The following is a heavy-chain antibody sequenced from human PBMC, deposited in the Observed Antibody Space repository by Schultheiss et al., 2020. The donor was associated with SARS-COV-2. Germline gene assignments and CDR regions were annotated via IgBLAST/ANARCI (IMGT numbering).Heavy chain of an antibody. V-gene: IGHV3-21*01. Sequence: GGSLRLSCAASGFIVSNNYMTWVRQAPGKGLEWVSSISSSSSYIYYADSVKGLFTISRDNAKNSLYLQMNSLGAEDTAVYYCATSHAPGRIAVAGYFDYWGQGTLVTVSS. D-gene: IGHD6-19*01. CDR3: ATSHAPGRIAVAGYFDY. CDR2: ISSSSSYI. J-gene: IGHJ4*02. CDR1: GFIVSNNY.